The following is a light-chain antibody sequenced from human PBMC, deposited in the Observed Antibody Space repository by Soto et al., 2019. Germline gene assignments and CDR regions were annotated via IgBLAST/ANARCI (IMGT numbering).Light chain of an antibody. J-gene: IGLJ1*01. CDR1: SSNIGGNS. CDR3: RSWDSSLSAYV. Sequence: QSVLTQPPSVSAAPGQRVTISCSGSSSNIGGNSVSWYQQLPGTAPKLLIYDDDKRPSGIPDRFSGSKSGTSATLGITGFQTGEEADYYCRSWDSSLSAYVFGSGTKVNVL. V-gene: IGLV1-51*01. CDR2: DDD.